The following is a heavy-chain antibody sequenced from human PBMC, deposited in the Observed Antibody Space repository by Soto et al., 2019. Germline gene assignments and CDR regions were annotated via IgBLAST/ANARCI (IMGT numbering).Heavy chain of an antibody. CDR3: AKLISGQWLGNYYGMDV. CDR1: GFTFTNAW. J-gene: IGHJ6*02. CDR2: IKSKTDGGTT. D-gene: IGHD6-19*01. Sequence: PGGSLRLSCAASGFTFTNAWMSWVRQAPGKGLEWVGRIKSKTDGGTTDYAAPVKGRFTISRDDSKNTLYLQMNSLKTEDTAVYYCAKLISGQWLGNYYGMDVWGQGTTVTVS. V-gene: IGHV3-15*01.